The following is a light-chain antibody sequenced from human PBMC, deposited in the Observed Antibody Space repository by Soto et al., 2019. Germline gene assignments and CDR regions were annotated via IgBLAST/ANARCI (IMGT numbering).Light chain of an antibody. J-gene: IGKJ3*01. Sequence: EIVLTQSPATLSLSPGERATLSCRASQSVSSYLAWYQHKPGQPPRLLIYDASNRATGIPARFSGSGSGTDFTRTISRLEPEDFAVSYCQQRSNWPLFSFGPGTKVDIK. V-gene: IGKV3-11*01. CDR3: QQRSNWPLFS. CDR2: DAS. CDR1: QSVSSY.